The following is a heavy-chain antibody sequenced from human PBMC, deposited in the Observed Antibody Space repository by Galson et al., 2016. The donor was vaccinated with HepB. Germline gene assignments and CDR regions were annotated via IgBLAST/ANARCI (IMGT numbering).Heavy chain of an antibody. CDR3: AQGTIL. J-gene: IGHJ4*02. CDR1: GFTFTSQT. V-gene: IGHV3-23*01. D-gene: IGHD3-3*01. Sequence: SLRLSCAVSGFTFTSQTMNWVRQAPGKGLEWVPSISAGGGSTNYADSVKGRFTITRDNSKKTLFLQMKSLRTEDTAVYYCAQGTILRGQGTLVTVSS. CDR2: ISAGGGST.